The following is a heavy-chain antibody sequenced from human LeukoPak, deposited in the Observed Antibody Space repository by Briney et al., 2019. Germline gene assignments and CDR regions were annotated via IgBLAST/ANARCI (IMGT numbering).Heavy chain of an antibody. CDR3: ARSGGGYTATILGYFFDY. D-gene: IGHD5-18*01. V-gene: IGHV4-59*02. J-gene: IGHJ4*02. CDR2: IYSNGST. CDR1: GGSVKSCY. Sequence: SETLSLNCTVSGGSVKSCYWSWIRQPPGKRLEWLGYIYSNGSTNFHPSLKSRLTISVDTSKNQFSLKLTSVTAADTAVYYCARSGGGYTATILGYFFDYWGQGALVTVSS.